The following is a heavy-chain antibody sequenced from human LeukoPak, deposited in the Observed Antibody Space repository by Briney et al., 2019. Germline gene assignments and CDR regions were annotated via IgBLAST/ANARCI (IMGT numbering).Heavy chain of an antibody. CDR2: IYSGGST. CDR3: AKDERNWNYNLASQTYD. Sequence: TGGSLRLSCAASGFTVSSNYMSWVRQAPGKGLEWVSVIYSGGSTYYADSVKGRFTISRDNSKNTLYLQMNSLRAEDTAVYYCAKDERNWNYNLASQTYDWGQGTLVTVSS. V-gene: IGHV3-66*01. D-gene: IGHD1-7*01. CDR1: GFTVSSNY. J-gene: IGHJ4*02.